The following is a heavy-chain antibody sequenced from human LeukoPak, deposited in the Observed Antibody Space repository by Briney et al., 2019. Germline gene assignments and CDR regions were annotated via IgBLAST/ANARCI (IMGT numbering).Heavy chain of an antibody. J-gene: IGHJ3*02. V-gene: IGHV4-30-2*01. CDR1: GGSIRSGGYS. CDR2: IYHSGST. D-gene: IGHD2-15*01. Sequence: SQTLSLTCAVSGGSIRSGGYSWSWIRQPPGKGLEWIGYIYHSGSTYYNPSLKSRVTISVDRSKNQFSLKLSSVTAADTAVYYCARGDCSGGSCDAFDIWGQGTMVTVSS. CDR3: ARGDCSGGSCDAFDI.